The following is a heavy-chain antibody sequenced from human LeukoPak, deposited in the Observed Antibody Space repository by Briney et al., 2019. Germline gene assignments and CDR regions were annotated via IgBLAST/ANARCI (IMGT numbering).Heavy chain of an antibody. CDR3: ARGYGDFRVEGRYFHS. V-gene: IGHV4-59*01. D-gene: IGHD4-17*01. J-gene: IGHJ4*02. CDR1: DGSITNYD. CDR2: VHYSGTA. Sequence: SETLSLTCTVSDGSITNYDWSWVRQPSGKGLEFIGHVHYSGTANYNPSLRSRVTISIDTSKKHFFLKLKAVAAADTAVYYCARGYGDFRVEGRYFHSWGQGTLLTVSS.